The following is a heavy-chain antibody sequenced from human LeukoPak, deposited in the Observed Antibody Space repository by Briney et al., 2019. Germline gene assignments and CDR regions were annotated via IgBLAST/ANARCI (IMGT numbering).Heavy chain of an antibody. Sequence: GGPLRLSCVGSGFTSIAYALTWARQAPGKGLEWVSGISGGGVTTYYADSVKGRFTISRDNSKNTLYLQMNSLRADDTAIYYCARNQQLGGHSYYYYGMDVWGQGTTVTVSS. J-gene: IGHJ6*02. CDR1: GFTSIAYA. D-gene: IGHD3-16*01. CDR3: ARNQQLGGHSYYYYGMDV. CDR2: ISGGGVTT. V-gene: IGHV3-23*01.